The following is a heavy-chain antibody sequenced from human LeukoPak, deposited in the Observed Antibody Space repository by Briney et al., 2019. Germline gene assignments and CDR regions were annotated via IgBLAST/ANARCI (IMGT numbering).Heavy chain of an antibody. CDR2: IIPIFGTA. CDR3: ARAPSYTVTTIGTSFFDY. D-gene: IGHD4-17*01. V-gene: IGHV1-69*13. CDR1: GGTFSSYA. J-gene: IGHJ4*02. Sequence: SVKVSCKASGGTFSSYAISWVRQAPGQGLEWMGGIIPIFGTANYAQKFQGRVTITADESSSTAYMELSSLRSEDTAVYYCARAPSYTVTTIGTSFFDYWGQGTLVTVSS.